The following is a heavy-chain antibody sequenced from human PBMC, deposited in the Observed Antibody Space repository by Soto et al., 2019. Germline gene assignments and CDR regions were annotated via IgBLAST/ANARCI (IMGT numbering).Heavy chain of an antibody. D-gene: IGHD4-17*01. CDR2: VYYSGTT. Sequence: SETLSLTCSVSGGSVSDKTYYWSWILQPPGKRLEWIGYVYYSGTTNYNPPLKSRVTISVDLSKNRFSLRLSSVTTADTALYYCARTTAVPNTLRSRYFFDYWGQGTLVTVSS. CDR1: GGSVSDKTYY. V-gene: IGHV4-61*01. J-gene: IGHJ4*02. CDR3: ARTTAVPNTLRSRYFFDY.